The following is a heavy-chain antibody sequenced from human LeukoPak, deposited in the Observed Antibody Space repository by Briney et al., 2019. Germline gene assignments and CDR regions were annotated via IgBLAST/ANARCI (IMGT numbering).Heavy chain of an antibody. Sequence: ASVKVSCKASGFTFTAYYLYWVRQAPGQGLECVGFINLNNGATGYAQNFQGRATMTRDTSISTAFMELSSLRSDDAAVYYCARDGDSTAPDFDFWGQGALVTVSS. D-gene: IGHD2-21*02. J-gene: IGHJ4*02. CDR3: ARDGDSTAPDFDF. CDR1: GFTFTAYY. V-gene: IGHV1-2*02. CDR2: INLNNGAT.